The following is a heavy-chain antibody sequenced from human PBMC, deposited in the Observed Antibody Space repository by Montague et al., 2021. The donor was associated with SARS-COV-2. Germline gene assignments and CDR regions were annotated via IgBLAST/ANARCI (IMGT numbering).Heavy chain of an antibody. CDR2: VTRNGDST. D-gene: IGHD1-14*01. CDR1: GPTFDDYG. CDR3: VRGFRNGPFDV. V-gene: IGHV3-20*04. J-gene: IGHJ4*02. Sequence: SLRLSCAASGPTFDDYGMSWVRQSPGKGLEWVSGVTRNGDSTDFADSVKGRFTISRDNAKNSLYLQMNSLRAEDTALYYCVRGFRNGPFDVWGQGTLVSVSS.